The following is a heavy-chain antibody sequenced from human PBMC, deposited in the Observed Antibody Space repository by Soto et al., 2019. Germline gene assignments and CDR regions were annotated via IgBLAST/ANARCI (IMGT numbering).Heavy chain of an antibody. J-gene: IGHJ3*02. Sequence: ASVKVSCKASGYTFTGYYMHWVRQAPGQGLEWMGWINPNSGGTNYAQKFQGWVTMTRDTSISTAYMELSRLRSDDTAVYYCARRETLIGLYAFDIWGQGTMVTVSS. V-gene: IGHV1-2*04. CDR2: INPNSGGT. CDR3: ARRETLIGLYAFDI. CDR1: GYTFTGYY. D-gene: IGHD2-21*01.